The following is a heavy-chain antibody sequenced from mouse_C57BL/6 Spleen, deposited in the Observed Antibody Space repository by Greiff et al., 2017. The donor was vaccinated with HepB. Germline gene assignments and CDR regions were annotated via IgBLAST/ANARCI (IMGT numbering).Heavy chain of an antibody. CDR3: ARLPRLGGYAMDY. V-gene: IGHV1-72*01. CDR1: GYTFTSYW. CDR2: IDPNSGGT. Sequence: QVQLLQPGAELVKPGASVKLSFKASGYTFTSYWMHWVKQRPGRGLEWIGRIDPNSGGTKYNEKFKSKATLTVDKPSSTAYMQLSSLTSEDSAVYYCARLPRLGGYAMDYWGQGTSVTVSS. D-gene: IGHD4-1*01. J-gene: IGHJ4*01.